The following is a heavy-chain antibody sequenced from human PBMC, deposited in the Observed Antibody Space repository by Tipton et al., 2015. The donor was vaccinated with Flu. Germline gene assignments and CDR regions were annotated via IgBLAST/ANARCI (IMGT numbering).Heavy chain of an antibody. CDR2: INHGGST. J-gene: IGHJ5*02. D-gene: IGHD3-3*02. CDR3: ARHFTAKNWFDP. CDR1: GDSFTGYW. V-gene: IGHV4-34*01. Sequence: LVQPSETLSLTCGVSGDSFTGYWWSWIRQFPGQGLEWIGEINHGGSTYYNPSLTGRVSISGDSSKNQLFLKLRSVTAADTATYYCARHFTAKNWFDPWGQGIQVTVSS.